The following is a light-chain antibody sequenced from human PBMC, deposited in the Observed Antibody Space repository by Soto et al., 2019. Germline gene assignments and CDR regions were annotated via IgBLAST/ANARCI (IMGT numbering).Light chain of an antibody. Sequence: EIVLTHSPGTLSLSPGERATLSCSASQSVSSSYLAWYQQKPGQAPSLLMYGASNRATGIPDRFSGSGSGTVFTLTISSLEPEDFAVYYCHQRSNWPPDTFGQGTRLEIK. CDR2: GAS. CDR1: QSVSSSY. V-gene: IGKV3D-20*02. CDR3: HQRSNWPPDT. J-gene: IGKJ5*01.